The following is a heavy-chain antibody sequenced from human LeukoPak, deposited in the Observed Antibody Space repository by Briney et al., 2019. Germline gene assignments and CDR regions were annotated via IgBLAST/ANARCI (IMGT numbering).Heavy chain of an antibody. J-gene: IGHJ4*02. CDR3: AKQEDIWFGELLPVDY. Sequence: GGSLRLSCAASGFTFSTYAMTWVRQAPGKGLEWVSLISGTGGSTYYADSVKGRFTISRDNSKNTLYLQMNSLRAEDTAVYYCAKQEDIWFGELLPVDYWGQGTLVTVSS. CDR1: GFTFSTYA. V-gene: IGHV3-23*01. CDR2: ISGTGGST. D-gene: IGHD3-10*01.